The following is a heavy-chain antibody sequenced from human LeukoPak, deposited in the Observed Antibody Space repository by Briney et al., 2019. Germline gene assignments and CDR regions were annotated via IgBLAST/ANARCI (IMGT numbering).Heavy chain of an antibody. Sequence: SETLSLTCTVSGGSISSYYWSWIRHPPGKGLEWIGYIHYSGSTNSNPSLKRRVTISVDTSKNQFSLKLNSVTAADTAVYYCARGRYCSGGSCSERSCFDCWGQGTLVTVSS. CDR1: GGSISSYY. J-gene: IGHJ4*02. CDR2: IHYSGST. CDR3: ARGRYCSGGSCSERSCFDC. V-gene: IGHV4-59*01. D-gene: IGHD2-15*01.